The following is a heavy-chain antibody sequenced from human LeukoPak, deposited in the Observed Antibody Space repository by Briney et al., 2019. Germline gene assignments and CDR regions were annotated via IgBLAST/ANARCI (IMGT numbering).Heavy chain of an antibody. CDR2: INSSGDYT. Sequence: PGGSLRLSCAASEFSFSSHSMNWVRQAPGKGLEWVSTINSSGDYTCYADSVKGRFTISRDNAKNSLYLRMNSLRAEDTAVYYCARDGMITAYAFDIWGQGTMVTVSS. J-gene: IGHJ3*02. CDR3: ARDGMITAYAFDI. CDR1: EFSFSSHS. D-gene: IGHD3-16*01. V-gene: IGHV3-21*01.